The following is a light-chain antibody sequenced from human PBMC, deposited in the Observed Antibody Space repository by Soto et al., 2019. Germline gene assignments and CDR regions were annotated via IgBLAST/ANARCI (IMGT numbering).Light chain of an antibody. CDR3: QQSYSAPWT. V-gene: IGKV1-39*01. J-gene: IGKJ1*01. CDR1: QSISSY. CDR2: GAS. Sequence: DIQMTQSPSSLSASVGDRVTITCRASQSISSYLNWYQQKPGKVPKLLIYGASSVQSGVPSRFSGGGSGTDFTLTIRSLQPEDYAAYYCQQSYSAPWTFGQGTEVEIK.